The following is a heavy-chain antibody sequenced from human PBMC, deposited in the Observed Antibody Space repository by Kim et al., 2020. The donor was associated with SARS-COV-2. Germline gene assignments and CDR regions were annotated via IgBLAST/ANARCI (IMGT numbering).Heavy chain of an antibody. Sequence: SETLSLTCTVSGGSISSGGYYWSWIRQHPGKGLEWIGYIYYSGSTYYNPSLKCRVTISVYTSKNQFSLKLSSVTAADTAVYYCARTRIAMIVVVTHFDYWGQGTLVTVSS. D-gene: IGHD3-22*01. V-gene: IGHV4-31*03. CDR1: GGSISSGGYY. J-gene: IGHJ4*02. CDR3: ARTRIAMIVVVTHFDY. CDR2: IYYSGST.